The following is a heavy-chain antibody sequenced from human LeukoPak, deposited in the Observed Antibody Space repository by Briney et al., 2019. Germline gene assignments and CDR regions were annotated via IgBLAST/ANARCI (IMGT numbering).Heavy chain of an antibody. J-gene: IGHJ1*01. CDR2: INHSGST. D-gene: IGHD3-22*01. V-gene: IGHV4-34*01. CDR3: AVNPSPTYYYDTNKGYFQH. Sequence: PSETLSLTCAVYGGSFSGYYWSWIRQPPGKGLEWIGEINHSGSTNYNPSLKSRVIISVDTSKNQFSLKLGSVTAADTAVYYCAVNPSPTYYYDTNKGYFQHWGQGTLVTVSS. CDR1: GGSFSGYY.